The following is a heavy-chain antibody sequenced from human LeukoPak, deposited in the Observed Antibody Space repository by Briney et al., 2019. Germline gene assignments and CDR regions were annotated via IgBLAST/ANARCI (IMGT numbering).Heavy chain of an antibody. CDR2: INSDGSST. D-gene: IGHD6-13*01. CDR1: GLTFSYYW. V-gene: IGHV3-74*01. J-gene: IGHJ4*02. CDR3: ARDNSGGIGEIDY. Sequence: GESLRLSCAASGLTFSYYWMHWVRQAPGKGLVWVSRINSDGSSTTYADSVKGRFTISRDNAKNTLYLQMNSLRAEDTAVYYCARDNSGGIGEIDYWGQGTLVTVSS.